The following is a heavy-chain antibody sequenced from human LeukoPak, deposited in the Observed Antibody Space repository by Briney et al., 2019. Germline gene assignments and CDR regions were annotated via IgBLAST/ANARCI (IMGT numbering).Heavy chain of an antibody. Sequence: PGGSLRLSCAASGFTFNNYGMTWVRQPPGKGLEWVSTISGSGGTTYYADSVKRRFTISRDNSKNTLYVQMNSLRAEDTAVYYCAKAGHTGSYFDYWGQGTLVTVSS. J-gene: IGHJ4*02. CDR2: ISGSGGTT. D-gene: IGHD1-26*01. CDR3: AKAGHTGSYFDY. V-gene: IGHV3-23*01. CDR1: GFTFNNYG.